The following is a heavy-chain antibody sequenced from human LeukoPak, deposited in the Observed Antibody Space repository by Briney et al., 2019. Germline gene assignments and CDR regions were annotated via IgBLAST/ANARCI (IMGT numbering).Heavy chain of an antibody. D-gene: IGHD6-19*01. V-gene: IGHV4-38-2*01. J-gene: IGHJ1*01. CDR1: GYSIANTYY. Sequence: SETLSLTCSVSGYSIANTYYWAWIRQSPGKGLEWIGRIHHSGSRFERGSTHYNPSLRSRVTVSADTSKNQFSLTLSGVTAADTAVYFCARNVSGCFFNDWSPGTLVTVS. CDR3: ARNVSGCFFND. CDR2: IHHSGSRFERGST.